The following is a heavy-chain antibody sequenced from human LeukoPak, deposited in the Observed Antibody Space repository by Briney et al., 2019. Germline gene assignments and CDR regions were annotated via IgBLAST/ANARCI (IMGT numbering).Heavy chain of an antibody. D-gene: IGHD2-15*01. CDR1: GFTFSSYA. J-gene: IGHJ4*02. Sequence: PGGSLRLSCAASGFTFSSYAMHWVRQAPGKGLEWVAVISYDGSNKYYADSVKGRFTISRDNSKNTLYLQMNSLRAEDTAVYYCARDEIVVVVAATHFDYWGQGTLVTVSS. CDR2: ISYDGSNK. V-gene: IGHV3-30-3*01. CDR3: ARDEIVVVVAATHFDY.